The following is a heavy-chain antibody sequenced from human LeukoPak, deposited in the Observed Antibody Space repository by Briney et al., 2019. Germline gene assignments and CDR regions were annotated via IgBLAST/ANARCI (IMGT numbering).Heavy chain of an antibody. J-gene: IGHJ3*02. Sequence: ASVKVSCKASGYTLTNYDINWVRQATGQGLEWLAWMNPNSGNTGYAQKFQGRVTITRNTSITTAYMELSSLRSGDTAVYYCVRPLGYCSSTSCSNALDIWGQGTMVTVSS. CDR3: VRPLGYCSSTSCSNALDI. CDR1: GYTLTNYD. V-gene: IGHV1-8*03. D-gene: IGHD2-2*03. CDR2: MNPNSGNT.